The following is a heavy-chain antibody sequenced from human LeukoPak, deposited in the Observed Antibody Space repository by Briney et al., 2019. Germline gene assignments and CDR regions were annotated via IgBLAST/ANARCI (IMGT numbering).Heavy chain of an antibody. CDR3: ARATPQVNWFDP. CDR1: GGSVSSGSYY. V-gene: IGHV4-61*01. CDR2: IYYSGST. Sequence: TSETLSLTCTVSGGSVSSGSYYWSWIRQPPGKGPEWIGYIYYSGSTNYNPSLKSRVTISVDTSKNQFSLKLSSVTAADTAVYYCARATPQVNWFDPWGQGTLVTVSS. J-gene: IGHJ5*02.